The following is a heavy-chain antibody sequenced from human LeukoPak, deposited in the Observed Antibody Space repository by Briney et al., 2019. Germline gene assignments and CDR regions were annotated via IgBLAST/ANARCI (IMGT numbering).Heavy chain of an antibody. Sequence: SETLSLTCTVSGGSISSYYWSWIRQPPGKGLEWIGYIYYSGSTNYNPSLKSRVTISVDTSKNQFSLKLSSVTAADTAVYYCARDLSVVVITERNYWGQGTLVTVSS. CDR2: IYYSGST. V-gene: IGHV4-59*01. D-gene: IGHD3-22*01. CDR3: ARDLSVVVITERNY. CDR1: GGSISSYY. J-gene: IGHJ4*02.